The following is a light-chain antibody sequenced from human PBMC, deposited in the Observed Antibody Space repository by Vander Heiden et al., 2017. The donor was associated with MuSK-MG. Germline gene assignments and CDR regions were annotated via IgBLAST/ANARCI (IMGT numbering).Light chain of an antibody. J-gene: IGKJ2*01. CDR2: AAS. Sequence: DIQMTQSPSSLSASVGDRVTITCRASQTISTYLNWYQQKPGKAPQLLIYAASSLQSGVPSRFSGSGSGTHFTLTISSLQPEDFATYYCQQSDSSPYTFGQGTKLXI. V-gene: IGKV1-39*01. CDR1: QTISTY. CDR3: QQSDSSPYT.